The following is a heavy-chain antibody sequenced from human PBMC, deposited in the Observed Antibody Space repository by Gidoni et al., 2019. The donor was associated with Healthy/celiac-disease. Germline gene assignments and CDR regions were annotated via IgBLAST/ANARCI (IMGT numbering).Heavy chain of an antibody. D-gene: IGHD3-3*01. Sequence: EVQLVESGGGLVQPGGSLRLSCAASGFTFSSYEMTWVRQAPGKGLEWVSYISSSGSTIYYADSVKGRFTISRDNAKNSLYLQMNSLRAEDTAVYYCARVADYDFWSGYTSLYYYYMDVWGKGTTVTVSS. J-gene: IGHJ6*03. CDR1: GFTFSSYE. CDR3: ARVADYDFWSGYTSLYYYYMDV. CDR2: ISSSGSTI. V-gene: IGHV3-48*03.